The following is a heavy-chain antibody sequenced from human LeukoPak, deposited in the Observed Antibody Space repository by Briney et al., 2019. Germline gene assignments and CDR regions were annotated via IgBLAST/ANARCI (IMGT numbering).Heavy chain of an antibody. Sequence: GASVKVSCKASGYTFTSYYMHWVRQAPGQGLEGMGIINPSGGSTSYAQKFQGRVTMTRDMSTSTVYMELSSLRSEDTAVYYCARVQSRGRWLQFEDAFDIWGQGTMVTVSS. CDR3: ARVQSRGRWLQFEDAFDI. V-gene: IGHV1-46*01. CDR2: INPSGGST. CDR1: GYTFTSYY. D-gene: IGHD5-24*01. J-gene: IGHJ3*02.